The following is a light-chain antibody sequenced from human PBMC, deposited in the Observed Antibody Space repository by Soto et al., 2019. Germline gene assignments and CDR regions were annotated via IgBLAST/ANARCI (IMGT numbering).Light chain of an antibody. CDR3: SSFTSSNTYI. CDR1: SSDVGGYNY. CDR2: AVS. V-gene: IGLV2-14*03. J-gene: IGLJ1*01. Sequence: QSALTQPASVSGSPGQSITISCTGTSSDVGGYNYVSWYQQHPGKAPQLMIYAVSNRPSGVSDRFSGSKSANTASLTISGLQAEDEADYYCSSFTSSNTYIFGTGTKATVL.